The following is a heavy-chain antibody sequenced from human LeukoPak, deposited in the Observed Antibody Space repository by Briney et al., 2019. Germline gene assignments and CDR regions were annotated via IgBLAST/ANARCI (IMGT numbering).Heavy chain of an antibody. CDR3: ARCPSKPHYYMDV. CDR2: IYSGVST. CDR1: VVTASSNY. J-gene: IGHJ6*03. D-gene: IGHD2-2*01. V-gene: IGHV3-66*02. Sequence: VGTLCLSCAVSVVTASSNYMSSVRQSPSTRVKAGSVIYSGVSTYSADSVNGRFTIYRDNSMNTLYLQMNSLRAEDTAVYDCARCPSKPHYYMDVWGKGTTVTVSS.